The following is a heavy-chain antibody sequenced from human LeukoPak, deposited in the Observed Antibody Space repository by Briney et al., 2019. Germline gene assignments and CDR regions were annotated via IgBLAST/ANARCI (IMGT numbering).Heavy chain of an antibody. CDR2: IYSGGST. CDR1: GFTVSSNY. CDR3: ARERTVTTANFDY. Sequence: QPGGSLRLSCAASGFTVSSNYMSWVRQAPGKGLEWVSVIYSGGSTYYADSVKGRFTISRDNSKNTLYLQMNSLRAEDTAVYYCARERTVTTANFDYWGQGTLVTVSS. V-gene: IGHV3-66*01. J-gene: IGHJ4*02. D-gene: IGHD4-11*01.